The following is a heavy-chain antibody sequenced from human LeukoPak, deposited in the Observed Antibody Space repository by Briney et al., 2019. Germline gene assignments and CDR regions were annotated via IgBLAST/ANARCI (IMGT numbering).Heavy chain of an antibody. D-gene: IGHD6-13*01. Sequence: SETLSLTCAVYGGSFSDYYWSWIRQPPGKGLEWIGEINHSGSTNYNPSLKSRVTISVDTSKNQFSLKLSSVTAADTAVYYCARGPSSSWYPRFDYWGQGTLVTVSS. CDR1: GGSFSDYY. J-gene: IGHJ4*02. CDR3: ARGPSSSWYPRFDY. V-gene: IGHV4-34*01. CDR2: INHSGST.